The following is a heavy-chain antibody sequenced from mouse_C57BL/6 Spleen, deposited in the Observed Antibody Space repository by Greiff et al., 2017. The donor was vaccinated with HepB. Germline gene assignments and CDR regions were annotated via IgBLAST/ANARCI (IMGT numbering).Heavy chain of an antibody. CDR2: ISSGVSYT. D-gene: IGHD1-1*01. J-gene: IGHJ2*01. Sequence: EVMLVESGGDLVKPGGSLKLSCAASGFTFSSYGMSWVRQTPDKRLEGVATISSGVSYTHYPDSVKGRFTISRDNAKNTLYLQMSSLKSEDTAMYYCARHNYYGSSWGYFDYWGQGTTLTVSS. CDR1: GFTFSSYG. V-gene: IGHV5-6*01. CDR3: ARHNYYGSSWGYFDY.